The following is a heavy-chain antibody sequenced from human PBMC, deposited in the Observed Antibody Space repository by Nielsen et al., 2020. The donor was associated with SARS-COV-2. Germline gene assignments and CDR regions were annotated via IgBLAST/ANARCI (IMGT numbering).Heavy chain of an antibody. CDR3: ATVGSGWYKYFDY. Sequence: ESLKISCAASGFTFSSYWMSWIRQPPGKGLEWIGYIHNIGSTNYNPSLKSRVTISADTSKNQFSMKLSSVTAADTAVYYCATVGSGWYKYFDYWGQGTLVTVSS. V-gene: IGHV4-59*12. D-gene: IGHD6-19*01. CDR1: GFTFSSYW. J-gene: IGHJ4*02. CDR2: IHNIGST.